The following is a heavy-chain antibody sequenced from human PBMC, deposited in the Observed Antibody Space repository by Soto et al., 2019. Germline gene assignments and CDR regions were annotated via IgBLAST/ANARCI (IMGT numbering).Heavy chain of an antibody. Sequence: TLSLTCAVYGGSFSGYYWSWIRQPPGKGLEWIGEVNHSGGTNYNPSLKSRVTISVDTSKNQFSLKLSSVTAADTAVYYCARGLGRYYDFWSGLHNWFDPWGQGTLVTVSS. V-gene: IGHV4-34*01. D-gene: IGHD3-3*01. J-gene: IGHJ5*02. CDR3: ARGLGRYYDFWSGLHNWFDP. CDR2: VNHSGGT. CDR1: GGSFSGYY.